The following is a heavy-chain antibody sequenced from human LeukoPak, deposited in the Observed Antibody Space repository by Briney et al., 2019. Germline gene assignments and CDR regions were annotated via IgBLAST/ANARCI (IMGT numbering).Heavy chain of an antibody. J-gene: IGHJ4*02. D-gene: IGHD1-1*01. V-gene: IGHV3-11*04. Sequence: GGSLRLSCAASGFTFSDYYMSWIRQAPGKGLEWVSYIRSSGSTIYYADSVKGRFTISRDNAKNSLYLQMNSLRAEDTAVFYCAREVQRPNFFDYWGQGTLVTVSS. CDR2: IRSSGSTI. CDR1: GFTFSDYY. CDR3: AREVQRPNFFDY.